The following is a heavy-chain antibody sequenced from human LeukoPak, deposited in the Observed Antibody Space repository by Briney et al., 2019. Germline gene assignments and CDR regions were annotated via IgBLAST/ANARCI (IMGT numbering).Heavy chain of an antibody. Sequence: PSETLSLTCAVYGGSFSGYYWGWIRQPPGKGLEWIGSIYYSGSTYYNPSLKSRVTISVDTSKNQFSLKLSSVTAADTAVYYCASISGSYYGNAFDIWGQGTMVTVSS. CDR1: GGSFSGYY. J-gene: IGHJ3*02. CDR2: IYYSGST. V-gene: IGHV4-39*01. CDR3: ASISGSYYGNAFDI. D-gene: IGHD1-26*01.